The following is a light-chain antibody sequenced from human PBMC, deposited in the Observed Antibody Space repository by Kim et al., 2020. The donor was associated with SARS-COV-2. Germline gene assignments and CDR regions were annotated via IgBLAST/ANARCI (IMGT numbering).Light chain of an antibody. V-gene: IGLV10-54*01. CDR1: SNNVGNQG. Sequence: QPATLTCTGNSNNVGNQGAAWLQQHQGHPPKLLSYRNNNRPSGISERFSASRSGSTASLTISGLQPEDEADYYCSAWDSSLSACVFGGGTQLTVL. CDR2: RNN. J-gene: IGLJ3*02. CDR3: SAWDSSLSACV.